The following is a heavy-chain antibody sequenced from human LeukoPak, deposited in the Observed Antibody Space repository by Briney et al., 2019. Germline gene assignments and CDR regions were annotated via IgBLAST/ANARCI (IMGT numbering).Heavy chain of an antibody. CDR3: AKMMYGVIAEYYFDY. D-gene: IGHD3-16*02. Sequence: GGSLRLSCAVSGFTVSSNYMSWVRQAPGKGLEWVSVIYSGGSTYYADSVKGRFTISRDNSKNTLYLQMNSLRAEDTAVYYCAKMMYGVIAEYYFDYWGQGTLVTVSS. J-gene: IGHJ4*02. CDR1: GFTVSSNY. V-gene: IGHV3-66*02. CDR2: IYSGGST.